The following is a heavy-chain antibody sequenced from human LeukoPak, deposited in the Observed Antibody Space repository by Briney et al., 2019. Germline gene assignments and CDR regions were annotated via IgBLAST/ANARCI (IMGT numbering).Heavy chain of an antibody. CDR2: IYWNDDK. CDR1: GFSLSTSGVG. CDR3: AHSHTVVVPAANPGWFDP. Sequence: SGPTLVNPTQTLTLTCTFSGFSLSTSGVGVGWIRQPPGKALEWLALIYWNDDKRYSPSLKSRLTITKDTSKNQVVLTMTNMDPVDTATYYCAHSHTVVVPAANPGWFDPWGQGTLVTVSS. V-gene: IGHV2-5*01. D-gene: IGHD2-2*01. J-gene: IGHJ5*02.